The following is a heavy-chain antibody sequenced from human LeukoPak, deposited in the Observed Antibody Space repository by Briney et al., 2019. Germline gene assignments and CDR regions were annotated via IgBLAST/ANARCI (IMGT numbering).Heavy chain of an antibody. V-gene: IGHV4-59*12. D-gene: IGHD3-3*01. CDR1: GGSINGYY. CDR2: IYYNGST. Sequence: SETLSLTCTVSGGSINGYYWSWIRQPPGQGLEWIGYIYYNGSTNYNPSLKSRVTISVDTSKHQFSLKLSSVTAADTAVYYCAREIDDFWRGHLDCWGQGTLVTVSS. CDR3: AREIDDFWRGHLDC. J-gene: IGHJ4*02.